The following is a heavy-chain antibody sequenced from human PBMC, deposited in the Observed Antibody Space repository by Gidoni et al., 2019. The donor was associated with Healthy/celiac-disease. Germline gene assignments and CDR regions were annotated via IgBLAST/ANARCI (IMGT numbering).Heavy chain of an antibody. D-gene: IGHD2-8*02. CDR1: GFTVSSYA. V-gene: IGHV3-23*04. J-gene: IGHJ4*02. CDR3: SKVYGTVPPIDY. CDR2: ISGSGGST. Sequence: EVKRVESGGGLVQPGGSVRLACAASGFTVSSYAMSWVRQAPGKGRGWVSAISGSGGSTDYADSVKGRFTISRDNSKTPLYLQMTSLRAEDTAVYYCSKVYGTVPPIDYWGQGTLVTVSS.